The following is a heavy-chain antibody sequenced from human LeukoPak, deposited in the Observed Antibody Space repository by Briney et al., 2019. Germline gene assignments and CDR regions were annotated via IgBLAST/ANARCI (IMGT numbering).Heavy chain of an antibody. CDR1: GYTFNTYG. V-gene: IGHV1-18*01. Sequence: ASVKVSCKTSGYTFNTYGIAWVRRAPGQGLEWMGWISAYNGNTNYAQNLQDRVTMTTDTSTATACMELRSLRSDDTAVYYCAREGSLYDSGNHYLSWFDPWGQGTLVTVSS. CDR2: ISAYNGNT. J-gene: IGHJ5*02. CDR3: AREGSLYDSGNHYLSWFDP. D-gene: IGHD3-22*01.